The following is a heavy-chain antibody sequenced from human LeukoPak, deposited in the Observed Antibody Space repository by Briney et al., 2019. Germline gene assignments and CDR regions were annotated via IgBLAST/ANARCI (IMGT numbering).Heavy chain of an antibody. CDR1: GFAFSSYA. J-gene: IGHJ4*02. CDR2: IRSKANSYAT. CDR3: TSRGLSTYCSGGSCYFDY. Sequence: GGSLRLSCAASGFAFSSYAMNWVRQAPGKGLEWVGRIRSKANSYATAYAASVKGRFTISRDDSKNTAYLQMNSLKTEDTAVYYCTSRGLSTYCSGGSCYFDYWGQGTLVTVSS. V-gene: IGHV3-73*01. D-gene: IGHD2-15*01.